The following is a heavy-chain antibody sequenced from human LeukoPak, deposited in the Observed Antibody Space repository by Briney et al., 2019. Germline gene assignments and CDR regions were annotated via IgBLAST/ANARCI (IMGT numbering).Heavy chain of an antibody. D-gene: IGHD4-23*01. Sequence: TGGSLRLSCAACGFTFSSYWMHWVRQARGKGLVWVSRINSDGTSTNYADSVKGRFTISRDNAKNTLYLQMNSLRAEDTAVYYCARVNYGGNSFSDYWGQGTLVTVSS. CDR1: GFTFSSYW. J-gene: IGHJ4*02. CDR2: INSDGTST. CDR3: ARVNYGGNSFSDY. V-gene: IGHV3-74*01.